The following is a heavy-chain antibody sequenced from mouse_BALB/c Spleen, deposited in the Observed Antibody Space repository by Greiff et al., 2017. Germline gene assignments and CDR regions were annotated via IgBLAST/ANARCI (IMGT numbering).Heavy chain of an antibody. J-gene: IGHJ3*01. CDR3: AKSGGYYPFAY. CDR1: GYTFTDYN. D-gene: IGHD2-12*01. V-gene: IGHV1-18*01. CDR2: INPNNGGT. Sequence: VQLKESGPELVKPGASVKIPCKASGYTFTDYNMHWVQQSHGKSLEWIGDINPNNGGTIYNQKFKGKATLTVDKSTSTAYMELRSLTSEDTAVYCCAKSGGYYPFAYWGQGTLVTVSA.